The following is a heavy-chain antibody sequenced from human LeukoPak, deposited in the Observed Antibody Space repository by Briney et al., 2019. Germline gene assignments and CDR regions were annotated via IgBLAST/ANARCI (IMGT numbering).Heavy chain of an antibody. V-gene: IGHV1-24*01. CDR1: GYTLTKLS. CDR2: FDPEEGET. J-gene: IGHJ5*02. CDR3: ATSKTGDFIYRGLS. D-gene: IGHD7-27*01. Sequence: GAPVKVSCRVSGYTLTKLSMHWVRQAPGKGLEWMGGFDPEEGETIYAQNFQGRVTMTEDTSTDTAYMQLTSLRSEDTAVYYCATSKTGDFIYRGLSWGQGTLVTVSS.